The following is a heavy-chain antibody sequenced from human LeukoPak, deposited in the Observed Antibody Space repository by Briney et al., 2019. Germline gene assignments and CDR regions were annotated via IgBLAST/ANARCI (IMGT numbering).Heavy chain of an antibody. Sequence: GGSLRLSCAASGFTFSSYAMSWVRQAPGQGLEWVSSIRGSDHNTYYADTVKGRFTISRDNSKNTLSLQMNSLRAEDTAVYYCAKSGRYYDSGGYYYYDYWGQGTLVTVSS. CDR1: GFTFSSYA. V-gene: IGHV3-23*01. D-gene: IGHD3-22*01. CDR2: IRGSDHNT. J-gene: IGHJ4*02. CDR3: AKSGRYYDSGGYYYYDY.